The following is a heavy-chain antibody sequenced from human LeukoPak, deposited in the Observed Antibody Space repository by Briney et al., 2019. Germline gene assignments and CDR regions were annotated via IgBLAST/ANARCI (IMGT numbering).Heavy chain of an antibody. V-gene: IGHV3-30*02. CDR2: LRYDGTDT. CDR3: ARVQWLVPDAFDI. Sequence: GGSLRLSCAASRFVFPSSGMHWVRQAPGKGLEWVAYLRYDGTDTYYADSVKGRFTISRDNSKNMLYLEMHSLRPDDTALYYCARVQWLVPDAFDIWGQGTMVTVSS. J-gene: IGHJ3*02. CDR1: RFVFPSSG. D-gene: IGHD6-19*01.